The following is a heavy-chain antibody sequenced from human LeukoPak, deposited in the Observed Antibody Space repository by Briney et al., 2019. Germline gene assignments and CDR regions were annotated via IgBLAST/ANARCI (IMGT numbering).Heavy chain of an antibody. D-gene: IGHD3-10*01. Sequence: RGASVKVSCKASGYTFTGYYMHWVRQAPGQGLEWMGWINPNSGGTNYAQKFQGRVTMTRDTSISTAYMELSRLRSDDTAVYYCARAVRGVRSSDYYYMDVWGKGTTVTISS. CDR1: GYTFTGYY. V-gene: IGHV1-2*02. J-gene: IGHJ6*03. CDR3: ARAVRGVRSSDYYYMDV. CDR2: INPNSGGT.